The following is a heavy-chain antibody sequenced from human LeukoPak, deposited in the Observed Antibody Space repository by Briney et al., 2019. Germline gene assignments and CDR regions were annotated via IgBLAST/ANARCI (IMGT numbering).Heavy chain of an antibody. CDR3: ATDRDPKGIHGMDI. J-gene: IGHJ6*02. V-gene: IGHV3-30*03. CDR2: ISYDGSNK. D-gene: IGHD6-13*01. CDR1: GFTFSSYG. Sequence: PGGSLRLSCAASGFTFSSYGMHWVRQAPGKGLEWVAVISYDGSNKYYADSVKGRFTISRDNSKNTLYLQMNSLRAEDTAMYYCATDRDPKGIHGMDIWGHGTTVTVSS.